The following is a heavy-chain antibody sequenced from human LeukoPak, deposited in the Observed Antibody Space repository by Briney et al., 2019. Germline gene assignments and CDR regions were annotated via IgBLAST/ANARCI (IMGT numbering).Heavy chain of an antibody. CDR1: GFTGSGLTFSNYA. J-gene: IGHJ4*02. V-gene: IGHV3-23*01. CDR2: ISGSGGST. CDR3: AKDGTYGSGSLYFFDS. Sequence: GGSLRLSCAGSGFTGSGLTFSNYAMSWVRQAPGKGLEWVSAISGSGGSTYYADSVKGRFTISRDNSKNTLYLQMNSLRAEDTAVYYCAKDGTYGSGSLYFFDSWGQGTLVTVSS. D-gene: IGHD3-10*01.